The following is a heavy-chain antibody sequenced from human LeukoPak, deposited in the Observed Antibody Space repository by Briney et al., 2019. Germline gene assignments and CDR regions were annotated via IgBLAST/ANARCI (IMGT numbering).Heavy chain of an antibody. J-gene: IGHJ1*01. CDR2: IYATGTT. CDR3: AREGGGSNRCLD. V-gene: IGHV4-4*07. Sequence: SETLSLTCTVSGGSISGYFWSWIRQPAGKGLEWTGRIYATGTTNYNPSLKSRVTMSVDTSKNQFSLNLTSVTAADTAAYYCAREGGGSNRCLDWGQGTLVTVSS. CDR1: GGSISGYF. D-gene: IGHD3-16*02.